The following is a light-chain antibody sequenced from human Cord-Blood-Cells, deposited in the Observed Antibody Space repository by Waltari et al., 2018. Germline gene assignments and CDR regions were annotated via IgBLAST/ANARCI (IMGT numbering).Light chain of an antibody. CDR2: ASS. V-gene: IGKV1-39*01. CDR3: QQSYSTPWT. Sequence: DIQMTQSPSSLSASVADRVTITCRASQSISSYLNWYQQKPGKAHKLLIYASSSLQSGVPSRFSGSGSGTDFTLTISSLQPEDFATYYCQQSYSTPWTFGQGTKVEIK. J-gene: IGKJ1*01. CDR1: QSISSY.